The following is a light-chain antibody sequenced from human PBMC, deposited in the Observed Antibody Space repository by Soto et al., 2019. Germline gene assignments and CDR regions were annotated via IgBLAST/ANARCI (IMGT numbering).Light chain of an antibody. V-gene: IGKV3D-15*01. CDR3: QQYNNWWT. CDR2: GAS. CDR1: QSVSSY. J-gene: IGKJ1*01. Sequence: EFVLTQSPATLSVSPGERSTLSCRASQSVSSYLAWYQQKPGQAPRLLIYGASNRATGIPDRFSGSGSGTDFTLTISRLEPEDFAVYYCQQYNNWWTLGQGTKVDIK.